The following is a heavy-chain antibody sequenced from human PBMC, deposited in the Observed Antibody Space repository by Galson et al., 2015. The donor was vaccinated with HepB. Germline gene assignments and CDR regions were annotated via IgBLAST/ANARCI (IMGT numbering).Heavy chain of an antibody. CDR2: ISGSGGST. Sequence: SLRLSCAASGFTFSSYAMSWVRQAPGKGLEWVSAISGSGGSTYYADSVKGRFTISRDNSKNTLYLQMNSLRAEDTAVYYCAKDSSSFGPAIYGMDVWGQGTTVTVSS. CDR1: GFTFSSYA. CDR3: AKDSSSFGPAIYGMDV. J-gene: IGHJ6*02. D-gene: IGHD6-6*01. V-gene: IGHV3-23*01.